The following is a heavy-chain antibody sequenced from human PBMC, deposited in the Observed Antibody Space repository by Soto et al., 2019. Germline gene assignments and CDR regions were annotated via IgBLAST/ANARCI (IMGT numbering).Heavy chain of an antibody. Sequence: QVQLVQSGAEVKKPGSSVKVSCKASGGTFSSYAISWVRQAPGQGLEWTGGIIPIFGTANYAQKLQGRVTITEAKSTSTAYMELSSLRSEDTAVYYCARDEHYLTGGSYYGMDVWGQGTTVTVCS. CDR1: GGTFSSYA. V-gene: IGHV1-69*06. CDR2: IIPIFGTA. D-gene: IGHD3-16*01. CDR3: ARDEHYLTGGSYYGMDV. J-gene: IGHJ6*02.